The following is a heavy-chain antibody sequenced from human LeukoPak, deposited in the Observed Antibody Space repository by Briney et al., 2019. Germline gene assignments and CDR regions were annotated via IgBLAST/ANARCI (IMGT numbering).Heavy chain of an antibody. CDR3: ARGGGVRGGSMDV. J-gene: IGHJ6*02. CDR2: ISYDGSNK. V-gene: IGHV3-30-3*01. Sequence: GRSLRLSCAASGFTFSSYAMHWVRQAPGKGLEWVAVISYDGSNKYYADSVKGRFTISRDNSKNTLYLQMNSLRAEDTAVYYCARGGGVRGGSMDVWGQGTTVTVSS. CDR1: GFTFSSYA. D-gene: IGHD3-10*01.